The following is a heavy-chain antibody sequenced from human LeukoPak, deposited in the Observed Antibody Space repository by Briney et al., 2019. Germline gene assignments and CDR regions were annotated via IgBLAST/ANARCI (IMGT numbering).Heavy chain of an antibody. D-gene: IGHD3-10*01. CDR2: FDPEDGET. V-gene: IGHV1-24*01. Sequence: ASVKVSCKVSGYTLTELSMHWVRQAPGKGLEWMGGFDPEDGETIYAQKFQGRVTMTEDTSTDTAYMELSSLRSEDTAVYYCAEGPISYRSGSYYTNWFDPWGQGTLVTVSS. J-gene: IGHJ5*02. CDR1: GYTLTELS. CDR3: AEGPISYRSGSYYTNWFDP.